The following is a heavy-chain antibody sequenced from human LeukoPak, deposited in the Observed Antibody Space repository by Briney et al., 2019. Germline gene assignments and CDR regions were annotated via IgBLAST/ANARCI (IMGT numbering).Heavy chain of an antibody. Sequence: SVKGSCKASGGTFSSYAISWVRQAPGQGLEWMGGIIPIFGTANYAQKFQGRVTITADESTSTAYMELSSLRSEDTAVYYCARARSGWYYMDVWGKGTTVTVSS. J-gene: IGHJ6*03. D-gene: IGHD3-3*01. CDR2: IIPIFGTA. CDR1: GGTFSSYA. CDR3: ARARSGWYYMDV. V-gene: IGHV1-69*13.